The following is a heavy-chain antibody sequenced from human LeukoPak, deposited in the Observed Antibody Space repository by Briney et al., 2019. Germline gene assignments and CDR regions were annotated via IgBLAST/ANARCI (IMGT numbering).Heavy chain of an antibody. J-gene: IGHJ2*01. CDR3: ARLRSGSPYAHYWYFDL. CDR1: GGSISSSSYY. V-gene: IGHV4-39*01. Sequence: SETLSLTCTVSGGSISSSSYYWGWIRQPPGKGLEWIGSIYYSGSTYYNPSLKSRVTISVYTPKNQFSLKLCSVTAADTAVYYCARLRSGSPYAHYWYFDLWGRGTLVTVSS. D-gene: IGHD1-26*01. CDR2: IYYSGST.